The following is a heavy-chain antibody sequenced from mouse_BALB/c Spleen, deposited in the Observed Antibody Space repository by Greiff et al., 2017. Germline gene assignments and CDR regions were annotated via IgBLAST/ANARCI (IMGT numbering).Heavy chain of an antibody. V-gene: IGHV2-6-2*01. CDR1: GFSLTSYG. Sequence: VKVVESGPDLVAPSQSLSITCTVSGFSLTSYGVHWVRQPPGKGLEWLVVIWSDGSTTYNSALKSRLSISKDNSKSQVFLKMNSLQTDDTAMYYCARHDYDYAMDYWGQGTSVNVSS. D-gene: IGHD2-4*01. CDR2: IWSDGST. J-gene: IGHJ4*01. CDR3: ARHDYDYAMDY.